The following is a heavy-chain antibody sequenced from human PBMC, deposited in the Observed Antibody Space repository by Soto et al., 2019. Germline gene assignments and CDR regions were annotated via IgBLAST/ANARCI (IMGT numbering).Heavy chain of an antibody. CDR3: TRDASRDSSARGWFDP. J-gene: IGHJ5*02. CDR1: GFTFRSFT. V-gene: IGHV3-21*01. Sequence: PGGSLRLSCAASGFTFRSFTMNWGRQAPGKGLEWVSTISSNSAYIYYTDALRGRFTISRDNAKNSLHLQMNSLRAEDTAVYYCTRDASRDSSARGWFDPWGPGTLVTV. D-gene: IGHD6-13*01. CDR2: ISSNSAYI.